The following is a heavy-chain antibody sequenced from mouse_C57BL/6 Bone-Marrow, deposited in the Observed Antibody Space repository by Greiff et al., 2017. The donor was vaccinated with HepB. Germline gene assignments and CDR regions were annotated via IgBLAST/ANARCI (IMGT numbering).Heavy chain of an antibody. Sequence: QVQLQQPGAELVKPGASVKLSCKASGYTFTSYWMQWVKQRPGQGLEWIGEIDPSDSYTNYNQKFKGKATLTVDTSSSTAYMQLSSLTSEDSAVYYCARGGMVCFDYWGQGTTLTVSS. V-gene: IGHV1-50*01. J-gene: IGHJ2*01. CDR3: ARGGMVCFDY. CDR2: IDPSDSYT. D-gene: IGHD2-10*02. CDR1: GYTFTSYW.